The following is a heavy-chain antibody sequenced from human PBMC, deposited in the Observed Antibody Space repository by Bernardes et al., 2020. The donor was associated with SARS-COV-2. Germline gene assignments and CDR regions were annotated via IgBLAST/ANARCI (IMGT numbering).Heavy chain of an antibody. CDR3: ARHSRTTVTWWFDP. J-gene: IGHJ5*02. CDR2: IYYSGST. Sequence: SETLSLTCTVSGGSINSYYWSWIRQPPGKGLEWIGYIYYSGSTNYNPSLKSRVTISVYTSKNQFSLKLNSVTAADTAMYYCARHSRTTVTWWFDPWGQGTLVTVSS. CDR1: GGSINSYY. D-gene: IGHD4-17*01. V-gene: IGHV4-59*08.